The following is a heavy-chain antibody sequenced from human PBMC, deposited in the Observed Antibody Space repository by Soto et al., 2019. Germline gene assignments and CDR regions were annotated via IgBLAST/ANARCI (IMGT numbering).Heavy chain of an antibody. CDR1: GFTFSSYG. D-gene: IGHD7-27*01. Sequence: QVQLVECGGGVVQPGRSLRLSCAASGFTFSSYGMHWVRQAPGKGLEWVAVISYDGSNKYYADSVKGRFTISRDNSKNTLYLQMNSLRAEDTAVYYCAKEGLGIDYWGQGTLVTVSS. CDR2: ISYDGSNK. J-gene: IGHJ4*02. V-gene: IGHV3-30*18. CDR3: AKEGLGIDY.